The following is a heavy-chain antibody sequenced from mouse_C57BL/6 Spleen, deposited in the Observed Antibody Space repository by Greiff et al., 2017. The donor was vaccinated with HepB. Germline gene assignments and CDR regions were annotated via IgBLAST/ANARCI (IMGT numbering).Heavy chain of an antibody. D-gene: IGHD2-4*01. J-gene: IGHJ1*03. CDR1: GYAFSSSW. CDR2: IYPGDGDT. V-gene: IGHV1-82*01. CDR3: ARDDDYPDWYFDV. Sequence: VQLQQSGPELVKPGASVKISCKASGYAFSSSWMNWVKQRPGKGLEWIGRIYPGDGDTNYNGKFKGKATLTADKSSSTAYMPLSSLTSEDSAVYFWARDDDYPDWYFDVWGTGTTVTVSS.